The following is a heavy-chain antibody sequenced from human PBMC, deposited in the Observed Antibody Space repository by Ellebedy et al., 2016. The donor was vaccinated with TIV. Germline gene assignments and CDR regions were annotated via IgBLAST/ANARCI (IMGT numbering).Heavy chain of an antibody. V-gene: IGHV4-4*07. D-gene: IGHD2-2*01. CDR3: ARYCSSTSCPFHDAFDI. Sequence: SETLSLXCTVSGGSISSYYWSWIRQPAGKGLEWIGRIYTSGSTNYNPSLKSRVTISVDTSKNQFSLKLSSVTAADTAVYYCARYCSSTSCPFHDAFDIWGQGTMVTVSS. J-gene: IGHJ3*02. CDR2: IYTSGST. CDR1: GGSISSYY.